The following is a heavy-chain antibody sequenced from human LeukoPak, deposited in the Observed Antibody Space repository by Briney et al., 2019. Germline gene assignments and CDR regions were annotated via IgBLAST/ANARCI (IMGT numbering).Heavy chain of an antibody. D-gene: IGHD3-22*01. J-gene: IGHJ4*02. V-gene: IGHV3-30*14. CDR3: ATYYYDSSGDKPPAY. CDR1: GFTFSSYA. Sequence: PGRSLRLSCAASGFTFSSYAMHWVRQAPGKGLEWVAVISYDGSNKYYADSVKGRFTISRDNSKNTLYLQMNSLRAEDTAVYYCATYYYDSSGDKPPAYWGQGTLVTVSS. CDR2: ISYDGSNK.